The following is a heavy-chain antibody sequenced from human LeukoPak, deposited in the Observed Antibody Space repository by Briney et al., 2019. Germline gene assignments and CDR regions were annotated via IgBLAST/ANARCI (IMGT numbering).Heavy chain of an antibody. CDR2: ISYDGSNK. V-gene: IGHV3-30*18. CDR1: GFTFSSYG. Sequence: HPGRSLRLSCAASGFTFSSYGMHWVRQAPGKGLEWVAVISYDGSNKYYADSVKGRFTISRDNSKNTLYLQMNSLRAEDTAVYYCAKDTDYWGQGTLVTVSS. J-gene: IGHJ4*02. CDR3: AKDTDY.